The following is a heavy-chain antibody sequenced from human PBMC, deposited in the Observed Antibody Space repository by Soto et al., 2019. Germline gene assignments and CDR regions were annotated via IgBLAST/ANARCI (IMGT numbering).Heavy chain of an antibody. CDR2: TYYRSQWYY. D-gene: IGHD2-2*01. CDR3: ARDREGYCSSSTCYQTPQYFYGMDV. V-gene: IGHV6-1*01. J-gene: IGHJ6*02. CDR1: GDSLSSDSAA. Sequence: SQTLSLTCAISGDSLSSDSAAWNCIIQSPSRFLEWLGRTYYRSQWYYDYAVSVKSRITINPDTSKNQFSLQLNSVTPEDTAVYYCARDREGYCSSSTCYQTPQYFYGMDVWGQGTTVTVSS.